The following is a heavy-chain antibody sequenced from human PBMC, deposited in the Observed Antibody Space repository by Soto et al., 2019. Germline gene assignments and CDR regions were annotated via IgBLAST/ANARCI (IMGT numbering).Heavy chain of an antibody. CDR3: AHRRNGSSWYCNWFDP. J-gene: IGHJ5*02. D-gene: IGHD6-13*01. CDR2: IYWDDDK. CDR1: GFSLSTSGVG. V-gene: IGHV2-5*02. Sequence: SGPTLVNPTQTLTLTCTFSGFSLSTSGVGVGWIRQPPGKALEWLALIYWDDDKRYSPSLKSRLTITKDTSKNQVVLTMTNMDPVDTATYYCAHRRNGSSWYCNWFDPWGQGTLVTVSS.